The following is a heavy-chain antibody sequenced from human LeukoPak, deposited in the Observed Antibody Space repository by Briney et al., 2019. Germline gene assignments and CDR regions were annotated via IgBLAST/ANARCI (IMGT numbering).Heavy chain of an antibody. CDR3: ARLDGYFSIRADY. CDR2: IYPGDSDT. J-gene: IGHJ4*02. CDR1: GYSFTSYW. Sequence: RGESLQISCKGSGYSFTSYWIGWVRQLPGKGREWMGIIYPGDSDTRYSPSFQGQVTISADKSISTAYLQWSSLKASDTAMYYCARLDGYFSIRADYWGQGTLVTVSS. V-gene: IGHV5-51*01. D-gene: IGHD5-24*01.